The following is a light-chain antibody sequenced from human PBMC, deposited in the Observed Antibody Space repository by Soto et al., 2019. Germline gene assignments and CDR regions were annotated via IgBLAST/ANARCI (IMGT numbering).Light chain of an antibody. V-gene: IGKV1-9*01. CDR1: QGISTF. J-gene: IGKJ1*01. CDR2: AAS. Sequence: DIQLTQSPSFLSASVGDRVTIPCRASQGISTFLAWYQQKPGKAPKLLIYAASTLQSGVPSRFSGSGSGTEFTLTIRRLQPEDFATYICQQVKEYPLTFCQGTKVDIK. CDR3: QQVKEYPLT.